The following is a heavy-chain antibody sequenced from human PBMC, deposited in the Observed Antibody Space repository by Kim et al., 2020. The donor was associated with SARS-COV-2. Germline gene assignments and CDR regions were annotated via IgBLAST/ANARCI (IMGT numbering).Heavy chain of an antibody. CDR3: ANLWFGELIDY. D-gene: IGHD3-10*01. J-gene: IGHJ4*02. CDR1: GFTFSSYG. V-gene: IGHV3-30*18. Sequence: GGSLRLSCAASGFTFSSYGMHWVRQAPGKGLEWVAVISYDGSNKYYADSVKGRFTISRDNSKNTLYLQMNSLRAEDTAVYYCANLWFGELIDYWGQGTLVTVSS. CDR2: ISYDGSNK.